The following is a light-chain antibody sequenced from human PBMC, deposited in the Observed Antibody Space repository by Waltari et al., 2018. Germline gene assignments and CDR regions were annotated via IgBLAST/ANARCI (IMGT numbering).Light chain of an antibody. CDR2: STN. Sequence: QTVVTQEPSLTVSPGGTVTLPCASSTGPVTSGHYPNWFQQKPGQAPRALIYSTNYKHSWTPARFSGSLLGGKAALTLSGVQPEDEADYYCLLFYTDPQWVFGGGTRLTVL. V-gene: IGLV7-43*01. CDR3: LLFYTDPQWV. J-gene: IGLJ3*02. CDR1: TGPVTSGHY.